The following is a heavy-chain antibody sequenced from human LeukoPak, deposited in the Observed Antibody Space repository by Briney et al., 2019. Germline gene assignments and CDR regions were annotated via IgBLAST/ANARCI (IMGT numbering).Heavy chain of an antibody. J-gene: IGHJ6*02. V-gene: IGHV3-21*03. D-gene: IGHD3-9*01. CDR2: ISSSSSYI. CDR3: ARDGYDILTGYPYYGMDV. CDR1: GFTFSSYS. Sequence: GGSLRLSCAASGFTFSSYSMNWVRQAPGKGLEWVSSISSSSSYIYYADSVKGRFTISRDNAKNSLYLQMNSLRAEDTAVYYCARDGYDILTGYPYYGMDVWGQGPRSPSP.